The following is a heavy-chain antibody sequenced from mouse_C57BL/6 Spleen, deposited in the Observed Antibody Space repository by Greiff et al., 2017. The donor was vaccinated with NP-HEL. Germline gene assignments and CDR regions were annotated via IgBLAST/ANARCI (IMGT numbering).Heavy chain of an antibody. D-gene: IGHD1-1*01. Sequence: QVQLQQPGAELVRPGSSVKLSCKASGYTFTSYWMSWVQQTPGQGLEWIGNIYPSDSDTHYTQKFKDKATFTVDKSSSTAYMQLSRLTSEESEVYYRERGGSGYLGYMDYWGQGTTLTVSS. CDR1: GYTFTSYW. J-gene: IGHJ2*01. CDR2: IYPSDSDT. CDR3: ERGGSGYLGYMDY. V-gene: IGHV1-61*01.